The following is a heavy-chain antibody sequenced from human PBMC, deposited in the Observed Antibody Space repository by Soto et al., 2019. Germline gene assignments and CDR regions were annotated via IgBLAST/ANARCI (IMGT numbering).Heavy chain of an antibody. J-gene: IGHJ6*02. V-gene: IGHV1-18*01. CDR1: GYTFTNYG. CDR3: AREGQAPYYYYGMDV. CDR2: ISGYNGNT. Sequence: QVQVVQSGDEVKKPGASVKVSCKASGYTFTNYGFSWVRQAPGQGLEWMGWISGYNGNTKYAEKFQGRVTMTTDTSTSTAHMARRSLRSDDTAVYYGAREGQAPYYYYGMDVWGQGTAVTVSS.